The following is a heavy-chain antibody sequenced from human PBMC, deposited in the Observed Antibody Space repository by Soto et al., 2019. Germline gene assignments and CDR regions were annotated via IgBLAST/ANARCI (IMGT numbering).Heavy chain of an antibody. D-gene: IGHD3-16*01. J-gene: IGHJ4*02. CDR1: RISVSNSY. CDR3: ARAARYFGSFEK. Sequence: LSLCCAAARISVSNSYMAWVRQAPRKGLEWVSVMYTGGTTFHAESVKGRSTISRDNAHNTLDLQLTSMRAVDTAAYYCARAARYFGSFEKWGQGTLVTVSS. CDR2: MYTGGTT. V-gene: IGHV3-53*01.